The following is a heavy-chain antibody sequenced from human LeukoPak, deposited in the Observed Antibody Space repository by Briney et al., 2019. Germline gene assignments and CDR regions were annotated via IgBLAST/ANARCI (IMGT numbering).Heavy chain of an antibody. D-gene: IGHD3-16*01. V-gene: IGHV3-48*01. Sequence: GGSLRLSCAASGFTFSSYSMNWVRQAPGKGLEWDSYISSGSNTIYYADSVKGRFTIFRDNDKNPLYLQMNSLRSDDTAVYYCARAGGVYWGQGTLVTVSS. J-gene: IGHJ4*02. CDR2: ISSGSNTI. CDR1: GFTFSSYS. CDR3: ARAGGVY.